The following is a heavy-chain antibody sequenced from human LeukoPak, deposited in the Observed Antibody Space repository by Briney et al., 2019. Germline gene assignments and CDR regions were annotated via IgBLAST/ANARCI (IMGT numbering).Heavy chain of an antibody. D-gene: IGHD3-22*01. J-gene: IGHJ6*02. CDR2: INSDGSSI. V-gene: IGHV3-74*01. CDR1: GFTFSSYW. CDR3: ARSHYYDSGGQFYYYYGLDV. Sequence: GGSLRLSCAASGFTFSSYWMHWVRQAPGKGLVWVSRINSDGSSIRYADSVKGRFTISRDNAKKTLYLQMNSLRAEDTAVYHCARSHYYDSGGQFYYYYGLDVWGQGTTVTVSS.